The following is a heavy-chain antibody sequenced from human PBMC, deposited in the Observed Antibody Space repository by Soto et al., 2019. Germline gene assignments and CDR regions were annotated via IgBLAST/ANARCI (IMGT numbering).Heavy chain of an antibody. CDR3: ARDGCCVSCSCSFLPDV. CDR1: GFTFSSYG. V-gene: IGHV3-48*02. J-gene: IGHJ6*02. D-gene: IGHD2-2*03. CDR2: ISKSGTTT. Sequence: EVQLVESGGDLVQPGGSLRLSCVGSGFTFSSYGMNWVRQGPGKGLEWLSSISKSGTTTYYADSVRGRFTISRDNAKNSLYLQMNSLRDEDMAVYYCARDGCCVSCSCSFLPDVWGQGTTVTVSS.